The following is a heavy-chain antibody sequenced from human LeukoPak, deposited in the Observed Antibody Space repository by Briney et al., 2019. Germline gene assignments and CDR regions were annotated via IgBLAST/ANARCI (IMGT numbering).Heavy chain of an antibody. CDR3: ASSSKYYYDGTGYYEF. V-gene: IGHV1-2*02. J-gene: IGHJ4*02. D-gene: IGHD3-22*01. CDR1: GYTFTGYY. CDR2: INPNSGGT. Sequence: ASVKVSCKASGYTFTGYYMHWVRQAPGQGLEWMGWINPNSGGTNYAQKLPGRVTMTRDTSTSTAYMELSRLRSDDTGVYFCASSSKYYYDGTGYYEFWGQGTLVTVSS.